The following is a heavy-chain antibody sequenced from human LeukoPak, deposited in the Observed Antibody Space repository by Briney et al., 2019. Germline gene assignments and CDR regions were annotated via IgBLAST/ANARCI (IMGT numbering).Heavy chain of an antibody. V-gene: IGHV5-51*01. J-gene: IGHJ5*02. CDR2: IYPADSDT. CDR1: GYSFTRYW. D-gene: IGHD3-22*01. Sequence: GESLNISCKGSGYSFTRYWIDWVRQMPGKGLEWMGIIYPADSDTRYSPSFQGQVTISADKSISTAYLQWSSLKASDTAMYYCARLGDSGGYSNPTNWLYPWGQGTLVTVSS. CDR3: ARLGDSGGYSNPTNWLYP.